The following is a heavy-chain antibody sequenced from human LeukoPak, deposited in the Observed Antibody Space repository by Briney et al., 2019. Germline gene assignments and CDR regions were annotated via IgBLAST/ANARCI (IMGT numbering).Heavy chain of an antibody. V-gene: IGHV3-74*01. Sequence: GGSLRLSCAASGFTLSNYWMHWVRQGPGKGLVWVSRVSNDGTSTAYADSVRGRFTISRDNAKNTLYLQMNSLRAEDTAVYYCVGAAADTTPRPWGQGTLVTVSS. CDR2: VSNDGTST. J-gene: IGHJ4*02. CDR1: GFTLSNYW. D-gene: IGHD6-13*01. CDR3: VGAAADTTPRP.